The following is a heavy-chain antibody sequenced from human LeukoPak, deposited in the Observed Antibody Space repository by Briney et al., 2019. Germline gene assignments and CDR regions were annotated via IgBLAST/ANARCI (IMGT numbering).Heavy chain of an antibody. Sequence: PGGSLRLSCAASGFTFSSYAMSWVRQAPGKGLEWVSAISGSGGSTYYADSVKGRFTISRDNSKNTLYLQMNSLRAEDTAVYYCAKAPGSGSYYNVWFDYWGQGTLVTVSS. D-gene: IGHD3-10*01. CDR1: GFTFSSYA. V-gene: IGHV3-23*01. J-gene: IGHJ4*02. CDR3: AKAPGSGSYYNVWFDY. CDR2: ISGSGGST.